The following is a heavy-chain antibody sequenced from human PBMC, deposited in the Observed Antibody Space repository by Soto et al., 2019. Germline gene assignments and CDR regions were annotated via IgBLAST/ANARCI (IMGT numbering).Heavy chain of an antibody. V-gene: IGHV4-4*07. CDR2: IYTKERT. J-gene: IGHJ5*02. CDR3: ARDDYKDGGNNWFDP. Sequence: PSETLSLTCTVSGGPITNYHWSWIRQPAGKGLEWIGRIYTKERTNYNLSFRNRVTMSVDTSKNQFSLKLDAVTAADTAVYYCARDDYKDGGNNWFDPWGQGTLVTVSS. CDR1: GGPITNYH. D-gene: IGHD3-16*01.